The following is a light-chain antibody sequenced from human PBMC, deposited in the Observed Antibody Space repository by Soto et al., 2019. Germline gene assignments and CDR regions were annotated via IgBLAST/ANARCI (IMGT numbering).Light chain of an antibody. CDR3: QQSSNWPPYT. V-gene: IGKV3-11*01. Sequence: SVLTQSPATLSLSPGERATLSCRASQSVSSYLAWYQQKPGQAPRLLIYDASNRATGIPARFSGSGSGTDFTLTISSLEPEDFAVYYCQQSSNWPPYTFGQGTKLEIK. CDR2: DAS. CDR1: QSVSSY. J-gene: IGKJ2*01.